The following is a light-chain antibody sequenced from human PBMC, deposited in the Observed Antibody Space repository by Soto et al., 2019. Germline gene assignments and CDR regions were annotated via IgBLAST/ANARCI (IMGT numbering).Light chain of an antibody. CDR1: QGISHY. CDR3: LQHNSYPLS. Sequence: DIQMTQSPSTMSASVGDRVTITRRASQGISHYLAWFQQRPGKVPKRLIYGAYTLESGVPSRFSGSGSGTEFTLTISSLQPEDFATYYCLQHNSYPLSFGGGTKVEMK. CDR2: GAY. V-gene: IGKV1-17*03. J-gene: IGKJ4*01.